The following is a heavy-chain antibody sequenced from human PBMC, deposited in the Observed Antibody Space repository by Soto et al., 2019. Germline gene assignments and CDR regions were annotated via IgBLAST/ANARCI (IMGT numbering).Heavy chain of an antibody. J-gene: IGHJ6*02. V-gene: IGHV1-18*01. D-gene: IGHD2-21*02. CDR3: ASGGDVNYCHGMDV. CDR1: GYTFTSYG. CDR2: ISAYNGKT. Sequence: QVQLVQSGGEVKKPGASVKLSCTASGYTFTSYGISWVRQAPGQGLEWMGWISAYNGKTNYAPNVQGRVTMTTDTSTRTACTHLKSLRSDATAVYYCASGGDVNYCHGMDVWGQGTTVTVSS.